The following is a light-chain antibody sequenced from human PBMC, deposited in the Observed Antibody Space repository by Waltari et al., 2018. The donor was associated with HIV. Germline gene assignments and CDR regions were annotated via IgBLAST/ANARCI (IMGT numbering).Light chain of an antibody. CDR1: TGPVTNDFF. V-gene: IGLV7-43*01. Sequence: QPVVTQEPSLTVSPGGTVTLTCPSNTGPVTNDFFPNWFQHKTGQAPRALIFSTTKKHSWTPARFSGSLRGGKAALTLSAVQPGDEADYYCLLYYGGVWVFGGGTKLTVL. CDR2: STT. CDR3: LLYYGGVWV. J-gene: IGLJ3*02.